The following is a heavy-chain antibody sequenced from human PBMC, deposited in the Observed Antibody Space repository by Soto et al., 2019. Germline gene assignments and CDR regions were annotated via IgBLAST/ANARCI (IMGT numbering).Heavy chain of an antibody. CDR1: GGSISSYY. D-gene: IGHD4-17*01. CDR2: IYYSGST. V-gene: IGHV4-59*01. Sequence: ILSLTCTVSGGSISSYYWSWIRQPPGKGLEWIGYIYYSGSTNYNPSLKSRVTISVDTSKNQFSLKLSSVTAADTAVYYCARDRRGMALDFGDYERTRNLFDPWGQGTQVT. J-gene: IGHJ5*02. CDR3: ARDRRGMALDFGDYERTRNLFDP.